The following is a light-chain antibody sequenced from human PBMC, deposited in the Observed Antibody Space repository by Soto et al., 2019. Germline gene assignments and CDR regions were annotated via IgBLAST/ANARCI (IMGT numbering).Light chain of an antibody. V-gene: IGKV1-39*01. Sequence: DTQMTQSPSSLSASVGDRISITCRASQTVSTYLNWYQQKPGKAPTLLISATSTLQSGVPSRFSGSGSGREFTLTITSLQYGEFATYYCHQTYTASRTFGQGTEVDIK. CDR2: ATS. J-gene: IGKJ1*01. CDR3: HQTYTASRT. CDR1: QTVSTY.